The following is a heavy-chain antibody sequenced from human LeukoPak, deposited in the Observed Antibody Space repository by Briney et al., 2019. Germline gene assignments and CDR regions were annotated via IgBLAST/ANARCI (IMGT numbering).Heavy chain of an antibody. CDR3: ARGGLHHNWFDP. V-gene: IGHV1-8*01. D-gene: IGHD5-24*01. CDR1: GYTFTSYD. CDR2: MNPNSGNT. J-gene: IGHJ5*02. Sequence: ASVKVSCKASGYTFTSYDINWVRQATGQGLEWMGWMNPNSGNTGYAQKFQGRVTMTRNTSISTAYMELGSLRSEDTAVYYCARGGLHHNWFDPWGQGTLVTVSS.